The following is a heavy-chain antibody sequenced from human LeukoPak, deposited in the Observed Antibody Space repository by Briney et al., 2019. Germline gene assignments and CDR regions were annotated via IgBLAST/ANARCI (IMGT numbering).Heavy chain of an antibody. CDR1: GFTFSSYV. J-gene: IGHJ4*02. V-gene: IGHV3-23*01. CDR2: VSGSGSTT. Sequence: GGSLRLSCAASGFTFSSYVMSWVRQAPGKGLEWVSDVSGSGSTTYYADSVKGRFTISRDNSKNTLYLQMNSLRAEDTAIYYCANGDKAAGGRGSGYCGQGTLVTVSS. D-gene: IGHD6-13*01. CDR3: ANGDKAAGGRGSGY.